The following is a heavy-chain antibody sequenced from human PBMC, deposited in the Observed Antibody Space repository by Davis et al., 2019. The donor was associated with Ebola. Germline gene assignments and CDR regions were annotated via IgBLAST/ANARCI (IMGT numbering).Heavy chain of an antibody. CDR2: INQDGSDK. D-gene: IGHD2-21*01. V-gene: IGHV3-7*03. CDR1: GLTFSSYW. Sequence: PGGSLRLSCAASGLTFSSYWMSWVRQAPEKGLEWVARINQDGSDKKYVDSVKGRLTISRDNAKNSLYLQMDSLRAEDTSVYYCVRYLWRDVWGQGTTVIVSS. CDR3: VRYLWRDV. J-gene: IGHJ6*02.